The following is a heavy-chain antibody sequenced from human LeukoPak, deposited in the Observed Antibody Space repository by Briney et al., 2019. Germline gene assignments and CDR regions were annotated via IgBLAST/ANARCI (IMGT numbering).Heavy chain of an antibody. CDR2: ISYTGTT. CDR1: GGSVSSAVYC. V-gene: IGHV4-30-4*01. Sequence: SETLSLTCTVPGGSVSSAVYCWNWIRQPPGKGLEWLGYISYTGTTFYSPLLRSRVTFSIDTSNNQFSRNLKSVTAADTALVYCARSPLYKTHLAPFVDSWGQGTLVIVSS. D-gene: IGHD3-16*01. CDR3: ARSPLYKTHLAPFVDS. J-gene: IGHJ4*02.